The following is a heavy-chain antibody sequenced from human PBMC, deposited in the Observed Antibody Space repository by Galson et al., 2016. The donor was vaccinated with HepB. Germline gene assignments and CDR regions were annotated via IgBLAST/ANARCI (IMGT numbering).Heavy chain of an antibody. D-gene: IGHD6-13*01. CDR1: GFTFSHYY. Sequence: SLRLSCAASGFTFSHYYMHWVRQAPGKGLEWVAQISFDGRGANYADSARGRFTISRDNSKNTLYLEMNSLRTEDTAVYYCAKEVDTCWYTLDVWGQGTTVTVSS. CDR2: ISFDGRGA. J-gene: IGHJ6*02. CDR3: AKEVDTCWYTLDV. V-gene: IGHV3-30*18.